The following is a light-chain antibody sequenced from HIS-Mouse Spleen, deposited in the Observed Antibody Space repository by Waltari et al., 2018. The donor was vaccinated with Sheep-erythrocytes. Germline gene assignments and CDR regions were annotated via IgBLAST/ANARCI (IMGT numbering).Light chain of an antibody. J-gene: IGLJ1*01. CDR2: DVS. V-gene: IGLV2-11*01. Sequence: QSALTQPRSVSGSPGQSVTISCTGTSSDVGGYNYVPWYQQHPGKAPKPMIYDVSKRPSGVPDRFSGVKAGNTASLTISGLQAEDEADYYCCSYAGSYNHVFATGTKVTVL. CDR3: CSYAGSYNHV. CDR1: SSDVGGYNY.